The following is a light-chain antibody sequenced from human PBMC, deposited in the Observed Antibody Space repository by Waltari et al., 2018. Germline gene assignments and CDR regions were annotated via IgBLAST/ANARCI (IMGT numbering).Light chain of an antibody. J-gene: IGLJ2*01. CDR2: DVS. Sequence: QSALTQPPSVSGSPGPSLTLSCTGSSRHDGGGDSVSWYQDLPGQAPKVIIYDVSSRPSGVSDRFSGSKSGNTASLTISGLQAEDEANYYCCSQSSNNGVIFGGGTKVTVL. V-gene: IGLV2-14*03. CDR1: SRHDGGGDS. CDR3: CSQSSNNGVI.